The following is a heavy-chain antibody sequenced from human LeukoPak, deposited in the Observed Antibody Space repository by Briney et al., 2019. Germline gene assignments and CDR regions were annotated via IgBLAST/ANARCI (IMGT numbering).Heavy chain of an antibody. CDR3: GGDY. J-gene: IGHJ4*02. CDR2: ISTSGDRT. Sequence: GGSLRLSCAASGLSFSSYAMSWVRQAPGTGLEWVSTISTSGDRTYYADSVKGRFTISRDNSKSTLYLQMNNLRVEDTAIYYCGGDYWGQGTLVTVSS. CDR1: GLSFSSYA. V-gene: IGHV3-23*01.